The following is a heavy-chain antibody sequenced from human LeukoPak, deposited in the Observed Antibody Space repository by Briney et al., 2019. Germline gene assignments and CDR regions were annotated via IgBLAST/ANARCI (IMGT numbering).Heavy chain of an antibody. J-gene: IGHJ4*02. CDR1: GFTFSDYV. V-gene: IGHV3-30*18. Sequence: GGSLRLSRAASGFTFSDYVMHWVRQAPGKGQEWVGVILVDGNNKYYGESVKGRLTISRDNSKNTRYLQINSLRPEDTAVYYCAKDQSQWGQGTLVIVSS. CDR2: ILVDGNNK. CDR3: AKDQSQ.